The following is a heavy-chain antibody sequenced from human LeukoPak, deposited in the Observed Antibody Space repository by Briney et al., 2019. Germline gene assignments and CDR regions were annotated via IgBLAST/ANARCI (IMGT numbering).Heavy chain of an antibody. CDR2: LTSTGG. J-gene: IGHJ4*02. D-gene: IGHD5-24*01. V-gene: IGHV3-23*01. CDR1: GFSISSYA. CDR3: AKDLGYNYGLNPCRFDS. Sequence: GGSLRLPCAPSGFSISSYAMTWVRQAPGKGLEWVSALTSTGGYYADSVKGRFTISSDISKNTLYLQMSSLRAEDTAVYYCAKDLGYNYGLNPCRFDSWGQETLVTVS.